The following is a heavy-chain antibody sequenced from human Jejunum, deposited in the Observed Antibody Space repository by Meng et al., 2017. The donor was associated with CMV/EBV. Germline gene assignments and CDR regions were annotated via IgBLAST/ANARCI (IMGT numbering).Heavy chain of an antibody. J-gene: IGHJ6*02. CDR1: GFTFSSYS. CDR3: ARDPVLSGLDV. CDR2: ITSSSSTI. Sequence: CAASGFTFSSYSMNWVRQAQGKGLEWVSYITSSSSTIYYADSVRGRFTISRDNAKNSLYLQMNSLRADDTALYYCARDPVLSGLDVWGQGATVTVSS. V-gene: IGHV3-48*04.